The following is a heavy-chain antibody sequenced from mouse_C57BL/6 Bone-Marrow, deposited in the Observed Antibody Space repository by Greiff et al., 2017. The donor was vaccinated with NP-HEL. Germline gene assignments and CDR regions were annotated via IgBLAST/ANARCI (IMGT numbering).Heavy chain of an antibody. CDR2: INPNNGGT. V-gene: IGHV1-22*01. CDR3: ASYGSSYGGFAY. CDR1: GYTFTDYN. J-gene: IGHJ3*01. D-gene: IGHD1-1*01. Sequence: EVQLQQSGPELVKPGASVKMSCKASGYTFTDYNMHWVKQSHGKSLEWIGYINPNNGGTSYNQKFKGKATLTVNKSSSTAYMELRSLTSEDSAVYYCASYGSSYGGFAYWGQGTLVTVSA.